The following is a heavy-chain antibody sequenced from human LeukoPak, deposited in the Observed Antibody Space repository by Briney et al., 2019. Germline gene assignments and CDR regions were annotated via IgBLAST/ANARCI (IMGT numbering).Heavy chain of an antibody. J-gene: IGHJ4*02. Sequence: PGGSLRLSCAASGFTFSSYSMTWVRLAPGKGLEWVSSINSGSSYLYYADSVKGRFTISRDNAKNSLYLQINSLRAEDTAVYYCARGAGYCTNGVCPIFDYWGQGTLVTVSS. CDR2: INSGSSYL. V-gene: IGHV3-21*01. CDR3: ARGAGYCTNGVCPIFDY. D-gene: IGHD2-8*01. CDR1: GFTFSSYS.